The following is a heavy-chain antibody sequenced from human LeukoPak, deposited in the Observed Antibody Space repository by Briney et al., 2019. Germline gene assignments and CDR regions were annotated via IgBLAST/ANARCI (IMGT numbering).Heavy chain of an antibody. CDR3: AKDIVVVPAAIDYYYYYGMDV. V-gene: IGHV3-30*18. Sequence: GGSLRLSCAASGFTFSSYGMHWVRQAPGKGLEWMAVISYDGSNKYYADSVKGRFTISRDNSKNTLYLQMNSLRAEDTAVYYCAKDIVVVPAAIDYYYYYGMDVWGQGTTVTVSS. CDR2: ISYDGSNK. CDR1: GFTFSSYG. D-gene: IGHD2-2*01. J-gene: IGHJ6*02.